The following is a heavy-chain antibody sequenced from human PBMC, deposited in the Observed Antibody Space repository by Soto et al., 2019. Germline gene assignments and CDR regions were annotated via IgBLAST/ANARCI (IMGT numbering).Heavy chain of an antibody. V-gene: IGHV3-30*18. CDR3: AKGAPPYGDYYFDY. CDR2: ISYDGSNK. CDR1: GFTFSTYG. J-gene: IGHJ4*02. Sequence: GGSLRLSCAASGFTFSTYGIHWVRQAPGKGLEWVAVISYDGSNKYYGDSVKGRFTISRDNSKNTLYLQMNSLRAEDTAVYYCAKGAPPYGDYYFDYWGQGXLVTVSS. D-gene: IGHD4-17*01.